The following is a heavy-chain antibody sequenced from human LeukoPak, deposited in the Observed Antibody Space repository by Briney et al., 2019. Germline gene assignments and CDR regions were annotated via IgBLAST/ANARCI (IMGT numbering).Heavy chain of an antibody. V-gene: IGHV4-34*01. D-gene: IGHD3-22*01. J-gene: IGHJ5*02. CDR1: GGSFSGYY. CDR2: INHSGST. Sequence: SETLSLTCAVYGGSFSGYYWSWIRQPPGKGLEWIGEINHSGSTNYTPSLKSRVTISVDTSKNQFSLKLSSVTAADTAVYYCARGPTYYYDSSGYYPYNWFDPWGQGTLVTVSS. CDR3: ARGPTYYYDSSGYYPYNWFDP.